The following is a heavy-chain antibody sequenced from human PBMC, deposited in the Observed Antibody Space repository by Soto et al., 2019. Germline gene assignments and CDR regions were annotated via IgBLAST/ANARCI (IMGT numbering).Heavy chain of an antibody. Sequence: QITLKESGPTLVKPTQTLTLTCTFSGFSLSTSGVGVGWIRQPPGKALEWLALIYWDDDKRYSPSLKSRLTITKDTSKNQVVLTMTNMDPVDTATYYCAHAYCSSTSCYPGHWFAPWGQGTLVTVSS. CDR2: IYWDDDK. J-gene: IGHJ5*02. CDR3: AHAYCSSTSCYPGHWFAP. D-gene: IGHD2-2*01. CDR1: GFSLSTSGVG. V-gene: IGHV2-5*02.